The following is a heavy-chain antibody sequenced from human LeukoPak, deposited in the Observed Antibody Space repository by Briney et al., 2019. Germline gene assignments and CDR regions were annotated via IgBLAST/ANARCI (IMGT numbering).Heavy chain of an antibody. D-gene: IGHD6-13*01. CDR3: TASSSWFYGMDV. J-gene: IGHJ6*02. Sequence: SETLSLTCTVSGGSISSGDYYWSWLRQPPGKGLEWIGYIYYSGSTYYNPSLKSRVTISVDTSKNQFSLKLSSVTAADTAVYYCTASSSWFYGMDVWGQGTTVTVSS. V-gene: IGHV4-30-4*01. CDR2: IYYSGST. CDR1: GGSISSGDYY.